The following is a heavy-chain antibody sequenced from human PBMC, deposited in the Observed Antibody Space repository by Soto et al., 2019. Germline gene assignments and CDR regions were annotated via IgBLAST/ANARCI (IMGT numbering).Heavy chain of an antibody. CDR1: GGSISSYY. CDR2: IYYSGST. J-gene: IGHJ5*02. V-gene: IGHV4-59*01. D-gene: IGHD6-13*01. Sequence: SETLSLTCTVSGGSISSYYWSWIRQPPGKGLEWIGYIYYSGSTNYNPSLKSRVTISVDTSKNQFSLKLSSVTAADTAVYYCARDPIAAAGGWFDPWGQGTLVTVSS. CDR3: ARDPIAAAGGWFDP.